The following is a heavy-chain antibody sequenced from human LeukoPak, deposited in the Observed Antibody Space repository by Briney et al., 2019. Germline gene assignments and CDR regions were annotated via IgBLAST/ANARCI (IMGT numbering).Heavy chain of an antibody. V-gene: IGHV4-34*01. D-gene: IGHD4-17*01. CDR1: GGSFSGYY. Sequence: SETLSLTCAVYGGSFSGYYWSWIRQPPGKGLEWIGEINHSGSANYNPSLKSRVAISLDTSKNQFSLKLSSVTAADTAVYYCARGQGTVTTHWGQGTLVTVSS. CDR3: ARGQGTVTTH. CDR2: INHSGSA. J-gene: IGHJ4*02.